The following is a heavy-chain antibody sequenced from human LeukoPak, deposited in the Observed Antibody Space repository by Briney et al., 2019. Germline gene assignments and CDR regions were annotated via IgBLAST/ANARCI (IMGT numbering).Heavy chain of an antibody. D-gene: IGHD6-13*01. CDR1: GFSLNTSGMC. CDR2: IDWDDDK. CDR3: ARMGGVATGFDS. Sequence: GSGPTLVNPTQTLTLTCTFSGFSLNTSGMCVSWIRQPPGKALEWLARIDWDDDKSYSTPLKTRLTISKDTSKNQVVLTMTNMDPVDTATYYCARMGGVATGFDSWGQGTLVTVSS. V-gene: IGHV2-70*11. J-gene: IGHJ4*02.